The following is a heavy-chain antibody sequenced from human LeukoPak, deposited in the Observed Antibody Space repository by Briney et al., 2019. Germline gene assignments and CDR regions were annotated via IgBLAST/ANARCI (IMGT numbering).Heavy chain of an antibody. J-gene: IGHJ4*02. V-gene: IGHV3-23*01. CDR2: LSDSGGDT. CDR3: ARGMGDGYNRLGLDY. Sequence: GGSLRLSCAPSGFTFATYAMSWVRHAPEKRLEWVSTLSDSGGDTYYADSVKGRFTISRDNSKNTLYLQMNSLRAEDTAVYYCARGMGDGYNRLGLDYWGQGTLVTVSS. D-gene: IGHD5-24*01. CDR1: GFTFATYA.